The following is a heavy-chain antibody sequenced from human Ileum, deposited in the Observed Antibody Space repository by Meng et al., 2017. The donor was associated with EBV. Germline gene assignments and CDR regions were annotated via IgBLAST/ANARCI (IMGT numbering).Heavy chain of an antibody. Sequence: VELHGAGPGRVKPSDTLSLTCAVSGYSISSTNWWGWIRQPPGKGLEWIGYIYYSGSTSYNPSLKSRVTMSVDTSKNQFSLNLNSVTAVDTAVYYCARNVPGTSAYYDWGQGTLVTVSS. J-gene: IGHJ4*02. CDR2: IYYSGST. V-gene: IGHV4-28*01. CDR3: ARNVPGTSAYYD. CDR1: GYSISSTNW. D-gene: IGHD3-22*01.